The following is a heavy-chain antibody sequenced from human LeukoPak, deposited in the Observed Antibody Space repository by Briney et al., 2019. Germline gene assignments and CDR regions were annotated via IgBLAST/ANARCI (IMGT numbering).Heavy chain of an antibody. J-gene: IGHJ4*02. Sequence: SETLSLTCTVSGGSISSGDYYWSWIRQPPGKGLEWIGYIYYSGSTYYNPSLKSRVTLSVDTSKNQFSLKLSSVTAADTAVYYCARKNDSSGYYYNYWGQGTLVTVSS. CDR1: GGSISSGDYY. V-gene: IGHV4-30-4*01. D-gene: IGHD3-22*01. CDR3: ARKNDSSGYYYNY. CDR2: IYYSGST.